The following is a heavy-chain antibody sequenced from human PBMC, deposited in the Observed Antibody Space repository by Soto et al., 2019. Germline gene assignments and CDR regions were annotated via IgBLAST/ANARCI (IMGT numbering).Heavy chain of an antibody. V-gene: IGHV3-30*04. CDR3: AQTYSSSWNYFDY. J-gene: IGHJ4*02. CDR1: GFTFDSHT. CDR2: ISFDGSLK. D-gene: IGHD6-13*01. Sequence: QVQLVESGGGVVQPGRSLRLSCAASGFTFDSHTMHWVRQAPGKGLEWVALISFDGSLKYDADSVKGRFTISRDNFKNTLFLEMNSLRAEDTGVYYCAQTYSSSWNYFDYWGQGTLVTVSS.